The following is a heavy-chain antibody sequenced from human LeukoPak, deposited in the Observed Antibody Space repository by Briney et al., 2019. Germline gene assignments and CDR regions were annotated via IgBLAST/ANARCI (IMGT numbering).Heavy chain of an antibody. J-gene: IGHJ3*02. CDR2: IYYSGST. Sequence: PSETLSLTCSVSGGAISSYYWSWIRQPPGKGLEWIGYIYYSGSTNYNPSLKSRVTISVDTSKNQFSLKLSSVTAADTAVYYCARDSNAFDIWGRGTAVTVSS. CDR3: ARDSNAFDI. V-gene: IGHV4-59*12. CDR1: GGAISSYY. D-gene: IGHD2-2*01.